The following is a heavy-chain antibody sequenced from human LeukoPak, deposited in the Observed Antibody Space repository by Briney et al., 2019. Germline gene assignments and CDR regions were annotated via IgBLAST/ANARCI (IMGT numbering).Heavy chain of an antibody. CDR3: ARDLMRGDIVVVPAATDAFDI. D-gene: IGHD2-2*01. CDR2: IYYSGST. V-gene: IGHV4-39*07. CDR1: GGSISSSSYY. J-gene: IGHJ3*02. Sequence: PSETLSLTCTVSGGSISSSSYYWGWIRQPPGKGLEWIGSIYYSGSTYYNPSLKSRVTISVDTSKNQFSLKLSSVTAADTAVYYCARDLMRGDIVVVPAATDAFDIWGQGTMVTVSS.